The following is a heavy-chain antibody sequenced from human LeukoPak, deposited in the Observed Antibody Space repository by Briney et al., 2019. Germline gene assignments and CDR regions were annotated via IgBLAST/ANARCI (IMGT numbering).Heavy chain of an antibody. V-gene: IGHV4-59*01. J-gene: IGHJ5*02. CDR2: IYYSGST. CDR3: ARSSSGWYGGWFDP. Sequence: SEPLSLTCTVSGGSISSYYWSWIRQPPGKGLEWIGYIYYSGSTNYNPSLKSRVTISVDTSKNQFSLKLSSVTAADTAVYYCARSSSGWYGGWFDPWGQGTLVTVSS. D-gene: IGHD6-19*01. CDR1: GGSISSYY.